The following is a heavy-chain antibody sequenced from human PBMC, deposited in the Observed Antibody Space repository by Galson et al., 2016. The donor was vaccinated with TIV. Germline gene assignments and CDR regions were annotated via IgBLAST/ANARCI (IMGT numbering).Heavy chain of an antibody. V-gene: IGHV3-21*01. D-gene: IGHD2-15*01. CDR1: GFTFSTYS. Sequence: SLRLSCAASGFTFSTYSVNWVRQAPGKGLEWVSSISSSSRYISYADSLKGRFTISRDDAKNSVHLQMSSLRAEDTAVYYCARGYSSGDGFDIWGQGTMVTVSS. CDR2: ISSSSRYI. J-gene: IGHJ3*02. CDR3: ARGYSSGDGFDI.